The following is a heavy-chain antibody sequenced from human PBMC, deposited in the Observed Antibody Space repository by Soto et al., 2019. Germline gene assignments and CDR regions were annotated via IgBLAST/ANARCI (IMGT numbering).Heavy chain of an antibody. V-gene: IGHV4-59*01. Sequence: PSETLSLTCTVSGGSISSYYWSWIRQPPGKGLEWIGYIFYSGRTNYNPSLKSRVTISVDTSKNQFSLNLSSVTAADTAVYYCARKYRSDWTFDYWGQGTLVTVSS. CDR1: GGSISSYY. D-gene: IGHD6-19*01. CDR3: ARKYRSDWTFDY. J-gene: IGHJ4*02. CDR2: IFYSGRT.